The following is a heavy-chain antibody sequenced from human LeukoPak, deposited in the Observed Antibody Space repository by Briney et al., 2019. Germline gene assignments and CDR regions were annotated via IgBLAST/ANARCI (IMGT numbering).Heavy chain of an antibody. J-gene: IGHJ4*02. CDR3: AKVLVVYGGYFDY. D-gene: IGHD2-8*02. V-gene: IGHV3-23*01. Sequence: GGSLRLSCAASGFTFSSYAMSWVRQAPGKGLEWVSAISGSGGSTYYADSVKGRFTISRDNSKNTEYLQMNSLRAEDTAVYYCAKVLVVYGGYFDYWGQGTLVTVSS. CDR1: GFTFSSYA. CDR2: ISGSGGST.